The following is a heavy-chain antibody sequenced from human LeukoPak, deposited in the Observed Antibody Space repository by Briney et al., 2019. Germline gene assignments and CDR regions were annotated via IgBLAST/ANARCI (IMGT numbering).Heavy chain of an antibody. CDR2: IKHDGSSK. CDR3: ARGMTTGD. D-gene: IGHD4-17*01. CDR1: GFTFSSCW. J-gene: IGHJ4*02. Sequence: GGPQRLSCAASGFTFSSCWMKWGRQAPGKGRESVAHIKHDGSSKYNVECLKGRFTISRDKDTSSLFLQMNSLRVEDTAVYYCARGMTTGDWGQGALVTVSS. V-gene: IGHV3-7*05.